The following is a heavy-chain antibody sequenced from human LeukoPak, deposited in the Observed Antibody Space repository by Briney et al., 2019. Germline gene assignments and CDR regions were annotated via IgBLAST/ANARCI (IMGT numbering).Heavy chain of an antibody. CDR3: ARRRGYSYGLYYYYYYMDV. J-gene: IGHJ6*03. D-gene: IGHD5-18*01. CDR1: GYTFTSYD. CDR2: MNPNSGNT. V-gene: IGHV1-8*01. Sequence: GASVKVSCKASGYTFTSYDINWVRQATGQGLEGMGWMNPNSGNTGYAQKFQGRVTMTRNTSISTAYMELSSLRSEDTAVYYCARRRGYSYGLYYYYYYMDVWGKGTTVTVSS.